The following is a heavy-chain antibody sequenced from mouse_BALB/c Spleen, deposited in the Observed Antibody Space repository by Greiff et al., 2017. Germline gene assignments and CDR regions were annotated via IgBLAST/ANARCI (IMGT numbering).Heavy chain of an antibody. CDR3: ARRIYGNYFDY. Sequence: EVKLMESGPELVKPGASVKMSCKASGYTFTSYVMHWVKQKPGQGLEWIGYINPYNDGTKYNEKFKGKATLTSDKSSSTAYMELSSLTSEDSAVYNCARRIYGNYFDYWGQGTTLTVSS. D-gene: IGHD2-1*01. CDR2: INPYNDGT. CDR1: GYTFTSYV. J-gene: IGHJ2*01. V-gene: IGHV1-14*01.